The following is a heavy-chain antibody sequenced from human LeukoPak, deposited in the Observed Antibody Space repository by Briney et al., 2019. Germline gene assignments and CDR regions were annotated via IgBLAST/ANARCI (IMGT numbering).Heavy chain of an antibody. V-gene: IGHV5-51*01. CDR2: VNPADSET. CDR3: ARQETSASDAFDL. CDR1: GYSFTTYW. J-gene: IGHJ3*01. Sequence: GESLKISCKGSGYSFTTYWIGWVRQMPGKGLEWMGIVNPADSETRYSPSFQGQVTFSADKSISTAYLQWSSLKASGTAMYYCARQETSASDAFDLWGQGTMVTVSS. D-gene: IGHD2-15*01.